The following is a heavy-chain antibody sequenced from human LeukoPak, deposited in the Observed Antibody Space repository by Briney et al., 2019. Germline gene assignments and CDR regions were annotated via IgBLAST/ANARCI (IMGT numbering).Heavy chain of an antibody. D-gene: IGHD6-19*01. Sequence: GGSLRLSCAASGFTFSSYSMNWVRQAPGKGLEWVSSISSSSSYIYYADSVKGRFTISRDNSKNTLYLQMNSLRAEDTAVYYCARAPTRYSSGWFYYFDYWGQGTLVTVSS. V-gene: IGHV3-21*01. CDR2: ISSSSSYI. CDR3: ARAPTRYSSGWFYYFDY. CDR1: GFTFSSYS. J-gene: IGHJ4*02.